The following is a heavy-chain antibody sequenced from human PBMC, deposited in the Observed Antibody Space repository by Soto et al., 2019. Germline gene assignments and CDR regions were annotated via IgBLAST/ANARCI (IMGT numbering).Heavy chain of an antibody. CDR2: ISYDGSNK. CDR3: ARDYYDSGGYYHNDS. J-gene: IGHJ4*02. V-gene: IGHV3-30-3*01. CDR1: GFIFSGYA. Sequence: QVPLVESGGGVVQPGRSLRLSCAASGFIFSGYAMHWVRQAPGKGLEWVAVISYDGSNKYYADSVKGRFTISRDNSKNTLYLQMNSLRAEDTAVYFCARDYYDSGGYYHNDSWGQGTLVTVSS. D-gene: IGHD3-22*01.